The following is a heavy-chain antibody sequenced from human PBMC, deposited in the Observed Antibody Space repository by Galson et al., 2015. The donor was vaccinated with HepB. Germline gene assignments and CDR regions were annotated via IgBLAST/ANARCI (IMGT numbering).Heavy chain of an antibody. V-gene: IGHV3-23*01. CDR1: GFTFSSYA. D-gene: IGHD3-10*01. CDR3: VKGYYYGSGRYVGDWFDP. CDR2: ISGSGGGSGGST. J-gene: IGHJ5*02. Sequence: SLRLSCAASGFTFSSYAMSWVRQAPGKGLEWVSAISGSGGGSGGSTYYADSVKGRFTISRDNSKNTLYLQMNSLRAEDTAVYYCVKGYYYGSGRYVGDWFDPWGQGTRVTVSS.